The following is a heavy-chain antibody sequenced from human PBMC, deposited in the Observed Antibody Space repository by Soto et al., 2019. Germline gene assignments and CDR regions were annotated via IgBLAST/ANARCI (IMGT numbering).Heavy chain of an antibody. CDR1: GGSISSGDYY. J-gene: IGHJ4*02. CDR3: ARVVKGYSYVVVFDY. D-gene: IGHD5-18*01. V-gene: IGHV4-30-4*01. Sequence: SVTLSLTCTVSGGSISSGDYYWSWIRQPPGKRLEWIGYIYYSGSTYYNPSLKSRVTISVDTSKNQFSLKLSSVTAADTAVYYCARVVKGYSYVVVFDYWGQGTMVTVSS. CDR2: IYYSGST.